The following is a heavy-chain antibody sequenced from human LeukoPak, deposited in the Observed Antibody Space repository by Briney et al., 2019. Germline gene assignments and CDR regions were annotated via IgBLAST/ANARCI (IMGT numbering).Heavy chain of an antibody. V-gene: IGHV1-69*13. D-gene: IGHD3-22*01. J-gene: IGHJ6*02. CDR1: GGTFSSYA. Sequence: SVKVSCKASGGTFSSYAISWVRRAPGQGLEWMGGIIPIFGTANYAQKFQGGVTITADESTRTAYMELSSLSSEDTAVYYCATPPVNDSSGYYSYYSYYYYGMDVWGQGTTVTVSS. CDR2: IIPIFGTA. CDR3: ATPPVNDSSGYYSYYSYYYYGMDV.